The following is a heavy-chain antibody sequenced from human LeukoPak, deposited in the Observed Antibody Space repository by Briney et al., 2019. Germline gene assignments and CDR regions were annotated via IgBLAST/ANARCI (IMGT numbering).Heavy chain of an antibody. V-gene: IGHV4-61*02. Sequence: SETLSLTCTVSGGSISSGSYYWSWIRQPAGKGLEWIGRIYTSGSTNYNPSFKSRVTISVDTSKNQFSLKLSSVTAADTAVYYCARGQSSYSSGWDTYYYYYYYMDVWGKGTTVTISS. CDR3: ARGQSSYSSGWDTYYYYYYYMDV. CDR2: IYTSGST. D-gene: IGHD6-19*01. CDR1: GGSISSGSYY. J-gene: IGHJ6*03.